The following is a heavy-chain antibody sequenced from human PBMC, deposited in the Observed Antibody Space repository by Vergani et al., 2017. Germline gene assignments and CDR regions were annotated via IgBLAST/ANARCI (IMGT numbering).Heavy chain of an antibody. CDR1: GGSISSSRYY. V-gene: IGHV4-39*01. CDR3: ASLGSTSYYDSSGYRY. CDR2: IYYSGST. Sequence: QLQLQESGPGLVKPSETLSLTCTVSGGSISSSRYYWGWIRQPPGKGLEWIGSIYYSGSTYYNQSLRSRVTISVDTSKNQFSLKLSSVTAADTAVYYCASLGSTSYYDSSGYRYWGQGTLVTVSS. J-gene: IGHJ4*02. D-gene: IGHD3-22*01.